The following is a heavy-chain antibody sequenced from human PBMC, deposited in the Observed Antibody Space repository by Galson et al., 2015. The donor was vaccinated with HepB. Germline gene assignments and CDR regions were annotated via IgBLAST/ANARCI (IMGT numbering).Heavy chain of an antibody. Sequence: SLRLSCAASTFTFNSYGMHWVRQAPGQGLEWVAVTWYDGTNKYYADSVKGRFTISRDNSKNTLYLQMNSLRAEDTAVYYCARDSTTGYLPFEYWGQGTLVTVSS. D-gene: IGHD3-9*01. V-gene: IGHV3-33*01. CDR3: ARDSTTGYLPFEY. CDR2: TWYDGTNK. CDR1: TFTFNSYG. J-gene: IGHJ4*02.